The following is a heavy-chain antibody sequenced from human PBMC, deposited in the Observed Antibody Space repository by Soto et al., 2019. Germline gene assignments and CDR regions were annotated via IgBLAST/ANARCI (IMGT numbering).Heavy chain of an antibody. D-gene: IGHD3-10*01. V-gene: IGHV1-24*01. Sequence: ASVKVSCKVSGYTLTELSMHWVRQAPGKGLEWMGGFDPEDGETIYAQKFQGRVTMTEDTSTDTAYMELSSLRSEDTAVYYCATALINTVRGHWWFDPWGQGTLVTVSS. J-gene: IGHJ5*02. CDR1: GYTLTELS. CDR3: ATALINTVRGHWWFDP. CDR2: FDPEDGET.